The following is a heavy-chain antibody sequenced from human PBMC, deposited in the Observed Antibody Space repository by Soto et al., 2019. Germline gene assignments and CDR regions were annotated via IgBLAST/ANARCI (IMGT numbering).Heavy chain of an antibody. CDR3: ARYSSNWFQTEGMDV. D-gene: IGHD6-13*01. Sequence: SETLSLTCTVSGGSISTYYWSWIRQPAGKGLEWIGRIDTSGNTNYNPSLKSRVTMSVDTAKKQFSLKLTSVTAADTAVYYCARYSSNWFQTEGMDVWGQGTTVTVSS. CDR2: IDTSGNT. V-gene: IGHV4-4*07. J-gene: IGHJ6*02. CDR1: GGSISTYY.